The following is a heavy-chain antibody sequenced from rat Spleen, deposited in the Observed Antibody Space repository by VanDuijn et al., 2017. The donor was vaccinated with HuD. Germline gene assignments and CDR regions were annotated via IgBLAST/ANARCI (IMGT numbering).Heavy chain of an antibody. Sequence: EVQLVESGGGFVQPGRSLKLSCAASGFIFSDYDMAWVRQAPTKGLEWIASISTGGDITYYRGSVKGRFTISRDDAKNTQYLQMDSLGSEDTATYYCTRHGGLRNWFAYWGQGTLVTVSS. CDR1: GFIFSDYD. J-gene: IGHJ3*01. CDR3: TRHGGLRNWFAY. D-gene: IGHD1-11*01. CDR2: ISTGGDIT. V-gene: IGHV5S13*01.